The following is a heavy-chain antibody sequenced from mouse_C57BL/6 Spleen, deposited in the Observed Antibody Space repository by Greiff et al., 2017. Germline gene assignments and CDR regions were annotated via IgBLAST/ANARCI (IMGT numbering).Heavy chain of an antibody. CDR3: ARPRYYYAMDY. J-gene: IGHJ4*01. D-gene: IGHD3-1*01. CDR1: GFTFSDYG. V-gene: IGHV5-17*01. Sequence: VKLVESGGGLVKPGGSLQLSCAASGFTFSDYGMHWVRQAPEKGLEWVAYISSGSSTIYYADTVKGRFTISRDNAKNTLFLQMTSLRSEDTAMYYCARPRYYYAMDYWGQGTSVTVSS. CDR2: ISSGSSTI.